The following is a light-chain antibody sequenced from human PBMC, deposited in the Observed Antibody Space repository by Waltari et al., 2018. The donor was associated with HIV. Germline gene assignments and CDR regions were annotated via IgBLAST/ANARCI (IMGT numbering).Light chain of an antibody. CDR2: AES. Sequence: IKITQSPSSLSASVGDRVTITCRASQVISNYLAWYQQKPGKVPNLLIYAESTLQSGVPPRFSRSRSGTDFTFTISRHQPEAVAPYYCQKYNSDPQTFGHGTKV. J-gene: IGKJ1*01. V-gene: IGKV1-27*01. CDR3: QKYNSDPQT. CDR1: QVISNY.